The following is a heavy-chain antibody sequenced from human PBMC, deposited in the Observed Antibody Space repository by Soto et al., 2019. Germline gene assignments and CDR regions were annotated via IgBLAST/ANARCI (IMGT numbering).Heavy chain of an antibody. Sequence: VASVNVSCKASGYAFTSYDINWVRQATGQGLEWMGWMNPNSGNTAYAQKFQGRVTMTRSTSITTAYMELSSLRSEDTAVYYCAREVAGKFDYWGQGTLVTVSS. J-gene: IGHJ4*02. CDR1: GYAFTSYD. CDR2: MNPNSGNT. D-gene: IGHD2-15*01. V-gene: IGHV1-8*01. CDR3: AREVAGKFDY.